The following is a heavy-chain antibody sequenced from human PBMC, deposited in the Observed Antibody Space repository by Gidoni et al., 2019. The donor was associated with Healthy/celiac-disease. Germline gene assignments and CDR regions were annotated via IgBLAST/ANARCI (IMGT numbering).Heavy chain of an antibody. CDR1: GGSTSSGDYY. CDR3: ASPALYCSGGSCYDY. Sequence: QVQLQESGPGLVKPSQTLSLTCTVSGGSTSSGDYYWSWIRQPPGEGLEWIGYIYYSGSTYYNPSLKSRVTISVDTSKNQFSLKLSSVTAADTAVYYCASPALYCSGGSCYDYWGQGTLVTVSS. J-gene: IGHJ4*02. CDR2: IYYSGST. V-gene: IGHV4-30-4*01. D-gene: IGHD2-15*01.